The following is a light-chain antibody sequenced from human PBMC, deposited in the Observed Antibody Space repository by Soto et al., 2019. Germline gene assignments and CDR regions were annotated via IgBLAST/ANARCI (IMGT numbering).Light chain of an antibody. CDR1: SSDIGNYNY. V-gene: IGLV2-14*01. J-gene: IGLJ2*01. CDR3: SSYTRFSTLV. Sequence: QSALTQPASVSGSPGQSITISCTGTSSDIGNYNYVSWYQQHPGKAPKLIIYEVNNRPSGVSNRFSGSKSGHTASLTISGLQAEDEADYYCSSYTRFSTLVFGGGTKLTVL. CDR2: EVN.